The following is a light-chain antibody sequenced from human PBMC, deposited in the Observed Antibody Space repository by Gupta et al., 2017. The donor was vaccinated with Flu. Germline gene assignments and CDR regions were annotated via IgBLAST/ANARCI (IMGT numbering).Light chain of an antibody. CDR3: SSYTSSSTLV. V-gene: IGLV2-14*01. CDR2: EVS. Sequence: QSALTQHASVSGSPGQSITISCTGTSSYVGGYNYVSWYQQHPGKAPKLMIYEVSNRPSGVSNRFSGSKSGNTASLTISGLQAEDEADYYCSSYTSSSTLVFGGGTKLTVL. CDR1: SSYVGGYNY. J-gene: IGLJ2*01.